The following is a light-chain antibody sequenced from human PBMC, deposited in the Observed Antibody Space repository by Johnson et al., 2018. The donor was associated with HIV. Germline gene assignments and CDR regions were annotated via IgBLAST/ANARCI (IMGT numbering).Light chain of an antibody. Sequence: QSVLTQPPSVSAAPGQKVTISCSGSSSNIGNNYVSWYQHLPGRAPKLLIYDNNKRPSGIPDRFSGSKSGTSATLGITGLQTGDEADYYCGTWDSSLTTSYFFGTVTKVIVV. V-gene: IGLV1-51*01. CDR1: SSNIGNNY. CDR3: GTWDSSLTTSYF. CDR2: DNN. J-gene: IGLJ1*01.